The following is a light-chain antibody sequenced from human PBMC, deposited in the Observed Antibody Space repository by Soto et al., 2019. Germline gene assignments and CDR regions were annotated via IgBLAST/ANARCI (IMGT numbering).Light chain of an antibody. CDR2: ENN. CDR3: QSYDSDFVV. Sequence: NFMLTQPHSVSESPGNTLSISCTRSSGSIANNYVQWYQQRPGSAPTTVIYENNQRLSGVPDRFSGSTDGSSNSASLTISGLQTEDEADYDCQSYDSDFVVFGGGTKVTVL. J-gene: IGLJ2*01. V-gene: IGLV6-57*04. CDR1: SGSIANNY.